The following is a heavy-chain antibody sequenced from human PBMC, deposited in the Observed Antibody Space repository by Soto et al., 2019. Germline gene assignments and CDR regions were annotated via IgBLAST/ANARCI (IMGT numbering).Heavy chain of an antibody. J-gene: IGHJ2*01. D-gene: IGHD3-22*01. CDR3: ATVYLNYDSSGYPRRWYFDL. CDR2: FDPEEGET. Sequence: ASVKVSCTVSGYTLTELSMHWVRQPPAKGLEWMGGFDPEEGETIYAQKFQGRVTMTEDTSTDTAYMELSSLRSEDTAVYYCATVYLNYDSSGYPRRWYFDLWGRGTLVTVSS. CDR1: GYTLTELS. V-gene: IGHV1-24*01.